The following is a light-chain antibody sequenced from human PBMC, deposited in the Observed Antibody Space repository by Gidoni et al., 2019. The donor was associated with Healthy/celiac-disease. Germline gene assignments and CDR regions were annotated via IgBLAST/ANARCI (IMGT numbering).Light chain of an antibody. CDR3: QQSYSTLLFT. CDR1: QSISSY. Sequence: DIQMTQSPSSLSASVGDRVTITCRASQSISSYLNWYQQKPGKVPKLLIYAASRLQSGVPSRFSGSVSGTDFTLTISSLQPEEFATYFCQQSYSTLLFTFGPGTKVDIK. CDR2: AAS. V-gene: IGKV1-39*01. J-gene: IGKJ3*01.